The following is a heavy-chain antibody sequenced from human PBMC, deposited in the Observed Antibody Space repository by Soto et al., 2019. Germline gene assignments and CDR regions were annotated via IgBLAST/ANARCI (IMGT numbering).Heavy chain of an antibody. CDR1: GGSISSGDYY. Sequence: PSETLSLTCTVSGGSISSGDYYWSWIRQPPGKGLEWIGYIYYSGSTYYNPSLKSRVTISVDTSKNQFSLKLSSVTAADTAVYYCASSGYGIVSLDYWGQGTLVTVSS. J-gene: IGHJ4*02. CDR2: IYYSGST. V-gene: IGHV4-30-4*01. D-gene: IGHD5-18*01. CDR3: ASSGYGIVSLDY.